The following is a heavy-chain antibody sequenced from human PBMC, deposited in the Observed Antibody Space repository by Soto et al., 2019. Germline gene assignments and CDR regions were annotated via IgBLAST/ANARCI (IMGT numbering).Heavy chain of an antibody. CDR3: VRRYGGTLDY. J-gene: IGHJ4*02. V-gene: IGHV4-59*08. Sequence: ALSLTRTVSCGSISSYYWSWIRAPPGKGLEWIGYIYYSGSTNYNPSLKSRVTISVDTSKNQFSLKLSSVTAADTAVYYCVRRYGGTLDYWGQGTLVTLSS. D-gene: IGHD4-17*01. CDR2: IYYSGST. CDR1: CGSISSYY.